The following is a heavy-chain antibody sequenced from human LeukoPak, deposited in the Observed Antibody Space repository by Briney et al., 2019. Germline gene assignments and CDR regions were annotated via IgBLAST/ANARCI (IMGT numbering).Heavy chain of an antibody. V-gene: IGHV1-69*06. Sequence: SVKVSCKDSGGTFSSYSINWVRQAPRQGLEWMGGIIPIFGTANYAQKFQGRVTITADKSTSTAYMELSSLRSEDTAVYYCARDQRSSWFNYYYYYMDVWGKGTTVTVSS. J-gene: IGHJ6*03. D-gene: IGHD6-13*01. CDR2: IIPIFGTA. CDR1: GGTFSSYS. CDR3: ARDQRSSWFNYYYYYMDV.